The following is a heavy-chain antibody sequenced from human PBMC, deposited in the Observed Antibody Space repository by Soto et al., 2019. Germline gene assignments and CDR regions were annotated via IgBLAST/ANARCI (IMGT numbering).Heavy chain of an antibody. Sequence: QVQLQQWGAGLLKPSETLSLTCAVYGGSFRGYYWSWIRQPPGKGLEWIGEINHSGSTNYNPSLKRRVTISVDTSRKQFSLKLSSVTAADTAVYYCARGSNTYDDFWSGSLKDYGVDVWGQGTTVTVSS. J-gene: IGHJ6*02. CDR3: ARGSNTYDDFWSGSLKDYGVDV. D-gene: IGHD3-3*01. CDR2: INHSGST. CDR1: GGSFRGYY. V-gene: IGHV4-34*01.